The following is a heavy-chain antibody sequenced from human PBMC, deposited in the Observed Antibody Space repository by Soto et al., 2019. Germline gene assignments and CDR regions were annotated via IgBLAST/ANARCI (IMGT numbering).Heavy chain of an antibody. V-gene: IGHV1-2*04. CDR1: GYTFTGYY. J-gene: IGHJ4*02. D-gene: IGHD2-2*01. Sequence: GASVKVSCKASGYTFTGYYMHWVRQAPGQGLEWMGWINPNSGGTNYAQKFQGWVTMTRDTSISTAYMELSRLRSDDTAVYYCARSKYCSSTSCYFDYWGKGTLVTVSS. CDR3: ARSKYCSSTSCYFDY. CDR2: INPNSGGT.